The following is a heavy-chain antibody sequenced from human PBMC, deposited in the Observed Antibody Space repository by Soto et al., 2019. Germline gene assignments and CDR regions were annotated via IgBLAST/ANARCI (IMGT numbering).Heavy chain of an antibody. V-gene: IGHV3-66*01. Sequence: EVQLVESGGGLVQPGGSLRLSCAASGFTVSSNYMSWVRQAPGKGLEWVSVIYSGGSTYYTDSVKGRFTISRDNSKNTLYLQMNSLRAEDTAVYYCARGRPLYWFDPWGQGTLVTVSS. CDR1: GFTVSSNY. CDR2: IYSGGST. D-gene: IGHD2-2*01. CDR3: ARGRPLYWFDP. J-gene: IGHJ5*02.